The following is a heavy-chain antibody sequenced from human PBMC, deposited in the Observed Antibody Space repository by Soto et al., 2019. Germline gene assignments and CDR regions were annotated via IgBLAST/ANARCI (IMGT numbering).Heavy chain of an antibody. CDR2: ISSDGTTT. CDR1: GFTFSKYW. Sequence: EVQLVESGGGLVQPGKALRLSCAASGFTFSKYWIHWVRQAPGKGPVWVSYISSDGTTTDYADSVKGRFTISRDNAKNTLYLQMDSLTAEDTAVYYCAIQDCTNDVCLEAAVTVGGALEYWGQGAPVTVSS. V-gene: IGHV3-74*01. J-gene: IGHJ4*02. D-gene: IGHD2-8*01. CDR3: AIQDCTNDVCLEAAVTVGGALEY.